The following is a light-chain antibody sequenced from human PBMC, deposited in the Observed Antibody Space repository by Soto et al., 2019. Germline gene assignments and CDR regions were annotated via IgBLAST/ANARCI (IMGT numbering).Light chain of an antibody. J-gene: IGLJ2*01. CDR1: SSNIGAGYD. CDR3: QSYDSSLSASV. Sequence: QSVLTQPPSVSGAPGQRVTISCTGGSSNIGAGYDVHWYQQLPGTVPKLLIYGSINRPSGVPDRFSGSKSGTSASLAITGLQAEDEADYYCQSYDSSLSASVFGGGTKLTVL. V-gene: IGLV1-40*01. CDR2: GSI.